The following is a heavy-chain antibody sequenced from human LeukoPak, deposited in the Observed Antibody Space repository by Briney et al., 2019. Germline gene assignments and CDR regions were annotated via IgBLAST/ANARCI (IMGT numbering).Heavy chain of an antibody. CDR2: IYYSGST. CDR1: GGSISSYY. CDR3: ARHQQWLGRSGAFDI. V-gene: IGHV4-59*08. J-gene: IGHJ3*02. D-gene: IGHD6-19*01. Sequence: PSETLSLTCTVSGGSISSYYWSWIRQPAGKGLEWIGYIYYSGSTNYNPSLKSRVTISVDTSKNQFSLKLSSVTAADTAVYYCARHQQWLGRSGAFDIWGQGTMVTVSS.